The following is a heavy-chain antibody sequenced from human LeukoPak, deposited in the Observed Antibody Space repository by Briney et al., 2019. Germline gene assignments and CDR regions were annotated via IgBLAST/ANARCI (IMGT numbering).Heavy chain of an antibody. CDR1: GYTFTKYY. D-gene: IGHD3-16*01. J-gene: IGHJ6*03. CDR2: INPSDGAT. Sequence: ASVKVSCKASGYTFTKYYIHWVRLAPGQGLEWMGMINPSDGATTNARRFQGRVTVTRDMSTTTVYMDLRSLRSEDTAVYFCAGEQRGGLSGSVGGLFASYYTYYYMDVWGRGTTVTVSS. CDR3: AGEQRGGLSGSVGGLFASYYTYYYMDV. V-gene: IGHV1-46*01.